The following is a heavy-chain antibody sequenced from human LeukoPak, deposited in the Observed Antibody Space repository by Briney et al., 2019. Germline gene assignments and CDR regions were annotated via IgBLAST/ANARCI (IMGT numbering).Heavy chain of an antibody. Sequence: GGSLRLSCAASGFTLSSYTMNWVRQAPGEGLEWVSSISSGSTYIYYADSVKGRFTMSRDNAKNSLYLQLHSLRAEDTAVYSCARDQRSYCSSTSCQSRYYDMDVWGKGTTVTVSS. J-gene: IGHJ6*03. CDR1: GFTLSSYT. D-gene: IGHD2-2*01. V-gene: IGHV3-21*01. CDR2: ISSGSTYI. CDR3: ARDQRSYCSSTSCQSRYYDMDV.